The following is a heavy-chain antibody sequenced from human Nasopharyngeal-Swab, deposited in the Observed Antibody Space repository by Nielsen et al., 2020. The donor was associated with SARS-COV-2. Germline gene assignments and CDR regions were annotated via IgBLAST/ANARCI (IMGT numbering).Heavy chain of an antibody. Sequence: SQTLSLTCALSGDSVSSNSAAWNWIRQSPSRGLEWLGRTYYRSKRYNDYAVSVKSRITINPDTSKNQFSLQLNSVTPEDTAVYYCARVGPRHYDFWSGYSFDYWGQGTLVTVSS. J-gene: IGHJ4*02. CDR3: ARVGPRHYDFWSGYSFDY. D-gene: IGHD3-3*01. CDR2: TYYRSKRYN. V-gene: IGHV6-1*01. CDR1: GDSVSSNSAA.